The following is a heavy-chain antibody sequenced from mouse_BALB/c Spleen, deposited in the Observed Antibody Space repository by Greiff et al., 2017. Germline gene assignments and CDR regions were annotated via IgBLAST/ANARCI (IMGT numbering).Heavy chain of an antibody. J-gene: IGHJ1*01. CDR2: ISYSGST. CDR1: GDSFTSGY. V-gene: IGHV3-8*02. D-gene: IGHD1-1*01. Sequence: VQLKQSGPSLVKPSQTLSLTCSVSGDSFTSGYWNWVRKFPGNKLEYMGYISYSGSTYYYPSLKSRISITRDTSKNQYYLQLNSVTTEDTATYYCARSHYGGYFDVWGAGTTVTVSS. CDR3: ARSHYGGYFDV.